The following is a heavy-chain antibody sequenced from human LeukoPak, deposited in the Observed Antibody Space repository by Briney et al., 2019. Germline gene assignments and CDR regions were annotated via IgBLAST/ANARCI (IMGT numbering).Heavy chain of an antibody. D-gene: IGHD2/OR15-2a*01. Sequence: GGSLRLSYAASGFTFNKHGMHWVRQAPGKGLEWFSFIRNDGNDKYYADSVKGRFTISRDNSKNTLYLQMNSLRAEDTAVYYCARVASPAPLSYYYYMDVWGKGTTVTVSS. CDR1: GFTFNKHG. CDR2: IRNDGNDK. J-gene: IGHJ6*03. CDR3: ARVASPAPLSYYYYMDV. V-gene: IGHV3-30*02.